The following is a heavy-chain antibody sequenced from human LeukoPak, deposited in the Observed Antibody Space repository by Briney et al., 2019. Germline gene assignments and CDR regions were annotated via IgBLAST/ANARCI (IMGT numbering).Heavy chain of an antibody. Sequence: GGSLRLSCAASGFTFGTYAMHWVRQAPGKGLEWVAVISYDGINEYYADSVKGRFTISGDNSKNTLYLQMNSLRAEDTAVYYCARDNYGHNCWGQGTLVTVSS. CDR1: GFTFGTYA. J-gene: IGHJ4*02. CDR3: ARDNYGHNC. V-gene: IGHV3-30-3*01. CDR2: ISYDGINE. D-gene: IGHD3-10*01.